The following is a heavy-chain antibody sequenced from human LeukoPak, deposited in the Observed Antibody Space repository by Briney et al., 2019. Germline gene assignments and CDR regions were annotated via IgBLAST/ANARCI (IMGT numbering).Heavy chain of an antibody. CDR1: GFTFSSYA. V-gene: IGHV3-23*01. CDR2: ISGSGGST. D-gene: IGHD3-22*01. CDR3: AKDRTYYYDSSGRHFDY. Sequence: GGSLRLSWAASGFTFSSYAMSWVRQAPGKGLEWVSAISGSGGSTYYADSVKGRFTISRDNSKNTLYLQMNSLRAEDTAVYYCAKDRTYYYDSSGRHFDYWGQGTLVAVSS. J-gene: IGHJ4*02.